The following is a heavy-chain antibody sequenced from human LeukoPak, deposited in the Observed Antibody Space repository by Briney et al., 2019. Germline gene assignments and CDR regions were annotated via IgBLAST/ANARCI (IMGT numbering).Heavy chain of an antibody. CDR2: IHTSGST. CDR1: AGSISSYQ. J-gene: IGHJ4*02. Sequence: SETLSLTCTVSAGSISSYQWSWIRQPAGKGLEWIGRIHTSGSTNYNPSLKSRVTMSVDTSKNQFSLKLSSVTAADTAVYYCARDAYYYDSSGYYRFDYWGQGTLVTVSS. D-gene: IGHD3-22*01. CDR3: ARDAYYYDSSGYYRFDY. V-gene: IGHV4-4*07.